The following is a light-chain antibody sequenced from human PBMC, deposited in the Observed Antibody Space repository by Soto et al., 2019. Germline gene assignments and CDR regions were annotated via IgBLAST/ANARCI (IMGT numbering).Light chain of an antibody. J-gene: IGKJ1*01. CDR3: QQSYTTPQT. CDR1: QTITRN. V-gene: IGKV1-39*01. Sequence: DIQMTQSPSSMSASIGDRVTITGRASQTITRNLNWYQQSPGKAAKLMIYAATSLQSGVPSRFSGSGSGTDFTLTINGLQPEDFTRYYCQQSYTTPQTLGQVTKVDIK. CDR2: AAT.